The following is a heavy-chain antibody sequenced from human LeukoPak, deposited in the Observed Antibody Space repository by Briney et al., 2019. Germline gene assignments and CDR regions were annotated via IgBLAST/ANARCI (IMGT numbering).Heavy chain of an antibody. D-gene: IGHD3-10*01. CDR3: ARLYYYGSGSYYNHFDY. CDR2: IYYSGST. V-gene: IGHV4-59*08. CDR1: GGSISSYY. J-gene: IGHJ4*02. Sequence: SETLSLTCTVSGGSISSYYWSWIRQPPGKGLEWIGYIYYSGSTNYNPSLKGRVTISVDTSKNQFSLKLSSVTAADTAVYYCARLYYYGSGSYYNHFDYWGQGTLVTVSS.